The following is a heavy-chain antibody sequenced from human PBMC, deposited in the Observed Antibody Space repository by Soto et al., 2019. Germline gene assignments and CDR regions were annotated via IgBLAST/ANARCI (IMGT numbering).Heavy chain of an antibody. CDR2: INHSGST. CDR3: ARGWGRISDY. Sequence: QVQLQQWGAGLLKPSETLSLTCAVYGGSFSGYYWSWIRQPPGKGLEWIGEINHSGSTNYNPSLKSLATISVDTSKNQFSLKLSSVTAADTAVYYCARGWGRISDYWGQGALVAVSS. V-gene: IGHV4-34*01. J-gene: IGHJ4*02. CDR1: GGSFSGYY. D-gene: IGHD7-27*01.